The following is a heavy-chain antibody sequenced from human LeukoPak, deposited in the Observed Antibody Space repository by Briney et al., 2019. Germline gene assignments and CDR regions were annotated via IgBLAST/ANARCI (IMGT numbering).Heavy chain of an antibody. CDR3: AGAPAVAGIAARAPFDY. D-gene: IGHD6-6*01. V-gene: IGHV1-18*01. CDR1: GYTFTNYG. CDR2: ISAYNGNT. Sequence: GASVKVSCKASGYTFTNYGISWVRQAPGQGLEWVGWISAYNGNTNYAQKLQGRVTMTTDTSTSTAYMELRSLRSDDTAVYYCAGAPAVAGIAARAPFDYWGQGTLVTVSS. J-gene: IGHJ4*02.